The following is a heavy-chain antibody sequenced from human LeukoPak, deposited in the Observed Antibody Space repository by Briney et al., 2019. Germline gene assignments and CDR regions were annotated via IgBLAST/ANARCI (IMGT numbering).Heavy chain of an antibody. CDR1: GGSISSGDYY. J-gene: IGHJ5*02. V-gene: IGHV4-30-4*08. CDR2: IYYSGST. D-gene: IGHD6-13*01. Sequence: SETLSLTCAVSGGSISSGDYYWSWIRQPPGKGLEWIGYIYYSGSTYYNPSLKSRVTISVDASKNQFSLKLSSVTAADTAVYYCARVYIAAANLNWFDPWGQGTLVTVSS. CDR3: ARVYIAAANLNWFDP.